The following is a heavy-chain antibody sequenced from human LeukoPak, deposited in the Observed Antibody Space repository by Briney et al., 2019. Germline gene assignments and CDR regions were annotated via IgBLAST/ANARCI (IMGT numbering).Heavy chain of an antibody. CDR2: IHYSGST. Sequence: PSETLSLTCTVSGGSISGYHWSWIRQPPGKGLEWIGFIHYSGSTNYNSSLKGRVTISVDRSKNQFSLRLSSVTAADTAVYYCARLQGGGSYRKFDYWGQGTLVTVSS. V-gene: IGHV4-59*01. CDR3: ARLQGGGSYRKFDY. CDR1: GGSISGYH. J-gene: IGHJ4*02. D-gene: IGHD3-16*02.